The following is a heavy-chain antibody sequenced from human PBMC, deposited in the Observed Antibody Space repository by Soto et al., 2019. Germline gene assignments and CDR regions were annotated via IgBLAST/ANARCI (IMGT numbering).Heavy chain of an antibody. CDR3: ARGLSSASPYSGGWYYFDS. J-gene: IGHJ4*02. CDR2: IYYSGST. V-gene: IGHV4-30-4*08. CDR1: GGSISSGAYY. Sequence: SETLSLTCTVSGGSISSGAYYWSWIRQHPGKGLEWIGYIYYSGSTYYNPSLKSRVTISVDTSKNQFSLKLSSVTAADTAVYFCARGLSSASPYSGGWYYFDSWGQGATVTVSS. D-gene: IGHD3-10*01.